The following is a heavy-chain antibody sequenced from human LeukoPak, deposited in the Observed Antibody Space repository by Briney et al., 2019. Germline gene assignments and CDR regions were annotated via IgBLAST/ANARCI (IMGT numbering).Heavy chain of an antibody. D-gene: IGHD6-19*01. CDR1: GGSISSYY. CDR3: ARDRGETISGWSRLAPSYYFDY. Sequence: SETLSLTCTVSGGSISSYYWSWIRQPAGKGLEWIGRIYTSGSTNYNPSLKSRVTMSVDTSKNQFSRKLSSVTAADTAVYYCARDRGETISGWSRLAPSYYFDYWGQGTLVTVSS. J-gene: IGHJ4*02. V-gene: IGHV4-4*07. CDR2: IYTSGST.